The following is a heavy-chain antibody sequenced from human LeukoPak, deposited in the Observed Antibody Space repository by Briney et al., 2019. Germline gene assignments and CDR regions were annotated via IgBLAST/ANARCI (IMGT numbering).Heavy chain of an antibody. Sequence: SETLSLTCTVSRGSISSYYWSWIRQPPGMSLEWIGYIYYSGSTNYNPSLKSRVIISLDTSKNQFSLKLSSVTAADTAVYYCARHSGSYYDFDYWGQGTLVTVSS. CDR2: IYYSGST. CDR1: RGSISSYY. D-gene: IGHD1-26*01. V-gene: IGHV4-59*08. CDR3: ARHSGSYYDFDY. J-gene: IGHJ4*02.